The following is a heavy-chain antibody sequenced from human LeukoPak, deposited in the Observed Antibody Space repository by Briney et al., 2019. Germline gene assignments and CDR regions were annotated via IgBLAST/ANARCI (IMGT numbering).Heavy chain of an antibody. CDR1: GFTFSSYA. CDR3: AREVYGDYDNWFDP. V-gene: IGHV3-66*01. Sequence: GGSLRLSCAASGFTFSSYAMSWVRQAPGKGLEWVSVIYSGGSTYYADSVKGRFTISRDNSKNTLYLQMNSLRAEDTAVYYCAREVYGDYDNWFDPWGQGTLVTVSS. J-gene: IGHJ5*02. CDR2: IYSGGST. D-gene: IGHD4-17*01.